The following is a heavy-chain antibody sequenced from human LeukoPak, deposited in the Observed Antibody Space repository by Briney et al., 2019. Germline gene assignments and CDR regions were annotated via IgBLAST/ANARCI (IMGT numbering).Heavy chain of an antibody. CDR3: TRRRGGGDGFFDY. D-gene: IGHD3-16*01. CDR1: GGSIRSRNYY. CDR2: FYDSGST. V-gene: IGHV4-39*01. Sequence: PSETLSLTCTVSGGSIRSRNYYWDWIRQPPGKGLEWIGNFYDSGSTYYNPSLKSRVTISGDTSKNQFSLKLTSVTAADTAVYYCTRRRGGGDGFFDYWGQGTLVTVSS. J-gene: IGHJ4*02.